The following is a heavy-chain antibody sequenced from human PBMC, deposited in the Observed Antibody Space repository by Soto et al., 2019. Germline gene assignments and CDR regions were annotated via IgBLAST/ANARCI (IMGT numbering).Heavy chain of an antibody. Sequence: GASVKVSCKASGYTFTGYYMHWVRQAPGQGLEWMGWINPNSGGPNYAQKFQGCVTMTRDTSISTAYMELSRLRSDDTAVYYCARGREQWLVTFDYWGQGTLVTVSS. D-gene: IGHD6-19*01. CDR2: INPNSGGP. J-gene: IGHJ4*02. V-gene: IGHV1-2*04. CDR3: ARGREQWLVTFDY. CDR1: GYTFTGYY.